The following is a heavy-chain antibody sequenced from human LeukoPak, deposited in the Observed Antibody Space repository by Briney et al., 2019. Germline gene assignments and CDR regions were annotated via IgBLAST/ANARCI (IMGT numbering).Heavy chain of an antibody. J-gene: IGHJ6*03. V-gene: IGHV3-21*06. CDR3: ARDPYSGSYGPYYYYYMDV. CDR1: GYTFTSFP. D-gene: IGHD1-26*01. Sequence: WASVKVSCKASGYTFTSFPMNWVRQAPGKGPEWVSSITSSSSYIYYADSVKGRFTISRDNAKNSLYLQMDSLRVEDTAVYYCARDPYSGSYGPYYYYYMDVWGKGTTVTISS. CDR2: ITSSSSYI.